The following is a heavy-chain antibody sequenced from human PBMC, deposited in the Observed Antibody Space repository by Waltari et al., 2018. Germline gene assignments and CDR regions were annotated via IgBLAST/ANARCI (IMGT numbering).Heavy chain of an antibody. CDR3: AREYYYDSSGYIDAFDI. V-gene: IGHV5-51*01. D-gene: IGHD3-22*01. J-gene: IGHJ3*02. Sequence: EVQLVQSGAEVKKPGESLKISCKGSGYSFTSYWIGWVRQMPGKGLEWMGIIYPGDSDTRYSPSFQGQVTISADKSISTAYLQWSSLKASDTAMYYCAREYYYDSSGYIDAFDIWGQGTMVIVSS. CDR1: GYSFTSYW. CDR2: IYPGDSDT.